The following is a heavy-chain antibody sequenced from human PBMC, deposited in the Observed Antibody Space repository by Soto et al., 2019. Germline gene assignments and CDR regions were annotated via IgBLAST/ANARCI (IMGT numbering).Heavy chain of an antibody. CDR3: AAGYCSSRGCYEGYYYYGMDV. V-gene: IGHV4-34*01. D-gene: IGHD2-2*01. CDR1: GGSFSGYY. J-gene: IGHJ6*02. CDR2: INHRAST. Sequence: QVQLQQWGAGLLKPSETLSLTCAVYGGSFSGYYWTWIRQPPGEGLEWIGEINHRASTNYNPSLKSRITISVDTSKKQFSLNLSSVTAADTAVYYCAAGYCSSRGCYEGYYYYGMDVWGQGVTVTVSS.